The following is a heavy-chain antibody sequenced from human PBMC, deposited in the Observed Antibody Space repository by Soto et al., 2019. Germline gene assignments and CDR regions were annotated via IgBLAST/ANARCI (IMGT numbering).Heavy chain of an antibody. CDR1: GYTFSDYW. CDR3: ARVPPGRNGYNKVDD. J-gene: IGHJ4*02. CDR2: MYPGDSDT. D-gene: IGHD5-12*01. Sequence: GESLKISCKGSGYTFSDYWIGWVRQMPGKGLEWMGIMYPGDSDTRYSPSFQGQVTISADKSISTAYLQWSSLKASDTAMYYCARVPPGRNGYNKVDDWGQGTLVTVS. V-gene: IGHV5-51*01.